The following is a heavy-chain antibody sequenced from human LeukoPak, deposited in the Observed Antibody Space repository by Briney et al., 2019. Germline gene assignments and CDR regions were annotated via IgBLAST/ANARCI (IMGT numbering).Heavy chain of an antibody. CDR3: ATDFYDST. V-gene: IGHV3-15*01. J-gene: IGHJ5*02. CDR2: IRSNSDGGTI. D-gene: IGHD3-22*01. CDR1: GFTFSSYA. Sequence: PGGSLRLSCAASGFTFSSYAMSWVRQAPGKGLEWVGRIRSNSDGGTIDYAAPVKGRFTHSRDDSKTTLYLQMNSLQTEDTAVYYCATDFYDSTWGQGTLVTVSS.